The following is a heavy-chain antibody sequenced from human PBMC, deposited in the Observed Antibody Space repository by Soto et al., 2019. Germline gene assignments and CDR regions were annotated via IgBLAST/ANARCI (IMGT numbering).Heavy chain of an antibody. CDR3: ARGGHPPTASYFYGMDV. D-gene: IGHD3-16*01. CDR1: GGTFSSYS. Sequence: QVQLVQSGAELKKPGSSVKVSCKASGGTFSSYSISWVRQAPGQGLEWMGGIIPIFGTANYAQKFQGRVTITADESTSTVHMELSSLKSEDTAVYYCARGGHPPTASYFYGMDVWGLGTTVTVSS. CDR2: IIPIFGTA. V-gene: IGHV1-69*01. J-gene: IGHJ6*02.